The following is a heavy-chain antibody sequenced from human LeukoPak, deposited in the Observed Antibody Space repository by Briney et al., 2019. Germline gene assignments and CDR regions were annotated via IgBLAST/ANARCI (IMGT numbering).Heavy chain of an antibody. V-gene: IGHV3-74*01. CDR2: IKSDGST. J-gene: IGHJ1*01. CDR3: ARAPSEIGGYYPEYFRQ. D-gene: IGHD3-22*01. Sequence: PGGSLRLSCAASGFTFSSYWMHWVRQAPGKGLVWVSRIKSDGSTNYADSVKGRFTISRDNAKNTLSLQMNSLRAEDTGVYYCARAPSEIGGYYPEYFRQWGQGTLVTVSS. CDR1: GFTFSSYW.